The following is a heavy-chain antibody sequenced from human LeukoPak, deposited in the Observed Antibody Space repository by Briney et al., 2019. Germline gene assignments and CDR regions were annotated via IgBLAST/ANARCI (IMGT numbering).Heavy chain of an antibody. Sequence: ASVKVSCKASGGTFSSYAISWVRQAPGQGLEWMGIINPSGGSTSYAQKFQGRVTMTRDMSTSTVYMELSSLRSEDTAVYYCARRITIPYYFDYWGQGTLVTVSS. CDR3: ARRITIPYYFDY. V-gene: IGHV1-46*01. CDR2: INPSGGST. D-gene: IGHD3-3*01. CDR1: GGTFSSYA. J-gene: IGHJ4*02.